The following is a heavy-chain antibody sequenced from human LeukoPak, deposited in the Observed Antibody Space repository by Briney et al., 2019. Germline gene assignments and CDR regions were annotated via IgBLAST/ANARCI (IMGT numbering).Heavy chain of an antibody. D-gene: IGHD5/OR15-5a*01. J-gene: IGHJ4*02. Sequence: PSETLSLTCTVSGGSISSSSYYWGWIRQPPGKGLEWIGSIYYSGSTYYNPSLKSRVTISVDTSKNQFSLNLSSVTAADTAVYFCARAQTRDRRIVSAVMRMSYFFDSWGPGALVTVSS. CDR3: ARAQTRDRRIVSAVMRMSYFFDS. CDR1: GGSISSSSYY. V-gene: IGHV4-39*01. CDR2: IYYSGST.